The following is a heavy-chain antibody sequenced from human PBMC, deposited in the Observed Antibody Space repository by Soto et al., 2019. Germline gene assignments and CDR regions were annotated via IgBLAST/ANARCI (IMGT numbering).Heavy chain of an antibody. CDR3: ARHVYDAFDI. V-gene: IGHV4-30-4*01. Sequence: PSETLSLTCTFSGGSISSGDYYWSWIRQPPGKGLEWIGQIYLGESTNYNPSLESRLTMSVDTSKNQFSLKLSSVTAADTAVYYCARHVYDAFDIWGQGTMVTVSS. CDR1: GGSISSGDYY. D-gene: IGHD2-8*01. J-gene: IGHJ3*02. CDR2: IYLGEST.